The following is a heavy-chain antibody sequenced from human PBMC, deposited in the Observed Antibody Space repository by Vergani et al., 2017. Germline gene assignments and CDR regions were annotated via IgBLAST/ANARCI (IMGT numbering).Heavy chain of an antibody. Sequence: QVQLVESGGGVVQPGTSLRLSCVVSGFALNRHAMYWVRQAPGKGLEWVVGISFDGTNEYYPDLVKGRSTISRDIPKNTLYLQVRSLRLEDTGVYHCVRDRGLCAGGRCYTEAWDYWGQGTPVTVSS. CDR3: VRDRGLCAGGRCYTEAWDY. V-gene: IGHV3-30-3*01. D-gene: IGHD2-2*02. J-gene: IGHJ4*02. CDR1: GFALNRHA. CDR2: ISFDGTNE.